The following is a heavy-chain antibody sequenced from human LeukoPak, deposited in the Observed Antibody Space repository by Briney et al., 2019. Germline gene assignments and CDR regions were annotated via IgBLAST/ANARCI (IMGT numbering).Heavy chain of an antibody. D-gene: IGHD2-8*01. V-gene: IGHV4-38-2*01. CDR2: FSHTGTT. Sequence: SETLSLTCVVSGFSISTSYFWGWIRQSPGKGLEWIGCFSHTGTTYYNPSLKSRVTISIDMSKNHFSLNVTSVTATDTAVYYCARVSGVLMMYAPRLLPDLWGQGTRVTVSS. J-gene: IGHJ5*02. CDR1: GFSISTSYF. CDR3: ARVSGVLMMYAPRLLPDL.